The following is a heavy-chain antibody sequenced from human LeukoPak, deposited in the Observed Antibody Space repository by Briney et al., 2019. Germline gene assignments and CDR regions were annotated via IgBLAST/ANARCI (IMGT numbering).Heavy chain of an antibody. D-gene: IGHD6-19*01. CDR3: AKRGYSSGWQFDY. CDR1: GFTFTSYA. J-gene: IGHJ4*02. Sequence: GGSLRLSCAASGFTFTSYAMSWVRQAPGKGLEWVTLISGSGGSTYYADSVKGRFIISRDNSKNTLSLQMNSPRAEDTAVYYCAKRGYSSGWQFDYWGQGTLVTVSS. CDR2: ISGSGGST. V-gene: IGHV3-23*01.